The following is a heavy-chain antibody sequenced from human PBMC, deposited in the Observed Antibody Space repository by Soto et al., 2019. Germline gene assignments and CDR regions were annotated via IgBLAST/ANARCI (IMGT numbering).Heavy chain of an antibody. D-gene: IGHD1-1*01. V-gene: IGHV3-33*08. CDR3: VRGDNWNDEASDY. J-gene: IGHJ4*02. CDR1: GFTFSTYA. CDR2: IWSDGNNR. Sequence: SCAASGFTFSTYAMHWVRQAPGKGLEWVAVIWSDGNNRYYAGSVKGRFTISRDNSKNTVYLQMNSLRAEDTAVYYCVRGDNWNDEASDYWGQGTLVTVSS.